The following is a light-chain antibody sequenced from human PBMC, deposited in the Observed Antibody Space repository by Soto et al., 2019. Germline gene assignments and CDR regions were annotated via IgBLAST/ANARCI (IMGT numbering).Light chain of an antibody. CDR2: DAS. V-gene: IGKV3-15*01. CDR3: QQYNNWPFA. CDR1: QSIGST. Sequence: EIVMTQSPATLSVSPGERATLSCRASQSIGSTLAWYQQKPGQAPRLLIYDASTRATGIPVRFSGSGSGTEFTLTINRLQSEDFTVYYCQQYNNWPFAFGTGTKVDIK. J-gene: IGKJ3*01.